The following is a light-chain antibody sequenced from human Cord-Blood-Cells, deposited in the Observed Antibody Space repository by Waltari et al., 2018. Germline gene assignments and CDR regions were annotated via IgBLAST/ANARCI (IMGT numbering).Light chain of an antibody. CDR2: AAS. J-gene: IGKJ1*01. Sequence: AIRMTQSPSSFSASTGDSVTTTCRASQGISSYLAWYQQKPGKAPKLLIYAASTLQSGVPSRFSGSGSGTDFTLTISCLQSEDFATYYCQQYYSYPWTFGQGTKVEIK. CDR3: QQYYSYPWT. CDR1: QGISSY. V-gene: IGKV1-8*01.